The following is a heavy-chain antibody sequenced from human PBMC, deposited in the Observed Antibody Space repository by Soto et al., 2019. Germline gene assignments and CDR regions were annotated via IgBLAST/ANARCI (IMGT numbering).Heavy chain of an antibody. CDR3: AREATDAFDI. J-gene: IGHJ3*02. Sequence: SQTLSLTCVISGDSVSIYSGAWNWIMQSPSRDLEWLGRTYYSSKWYNDYAVSLTSRITISPDTSKNQFSLQLNSVTPEDTAVYYCAREATDAFDIWGQGAMVTVSS. V-gene: IGHV6-1*01. CDR2: TYYSSKWYN. CDR1: GDSVSIYSGA.